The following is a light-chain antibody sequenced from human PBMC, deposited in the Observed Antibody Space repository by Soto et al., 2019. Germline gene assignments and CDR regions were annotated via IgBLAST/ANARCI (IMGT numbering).Light chain of an antibody. CDR3: SSYTATRTVV. CDR2: DGS. V-gene: IGLV2-14*03. J-gene: IGLJ3*02. CDR1: SSDVGGYNH. Sequence: QSALTQPASVSGSPGQSITIACTGTSSDVGGYNHVSWYQVHPGKAPRLVIYDGSIRPPAVSDRFSGSTSGNTASLTISGLQAEDEADYYCSSYTATRTVVFGGGTKVTVL.